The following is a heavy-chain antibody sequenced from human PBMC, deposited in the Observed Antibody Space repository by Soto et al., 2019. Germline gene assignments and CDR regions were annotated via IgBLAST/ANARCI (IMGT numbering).Heavy chain of an antibody. D-gene: IGHD3-16*01. CDR2: IKQGGNEK. CDR1: GFMFSTYL. Sequence: PGGSLRLSCEASGFMFSTYLMSWVRQAPGKGLEWVANIKQGGNEKFYVDSVKGRFTISRDNAKKSLFLQMNSLRPEDTAVYYCVGALTYEVPYYSYAMDVWGQGTTVTVSS. J-gene: IGHJ6*02. V-gene: IGHV3-7*01. CDR3: VGALTYEVPYYSYAMDV.